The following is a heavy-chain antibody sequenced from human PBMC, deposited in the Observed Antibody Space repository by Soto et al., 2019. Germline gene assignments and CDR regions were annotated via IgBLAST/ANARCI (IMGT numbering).Heavy chain of an antibody. J-gene: IGHJ5*02. D-gene: IGHD2-2*01. Sequence: GASVKVSCKASGYTFTSYGISWVRQAPGQGLEWMGWISAYNGNTNYAQKLQGRVTMTTDTSTSTAYMELRSLRSDDTAVYYCARHPLRVVPAAHHKNCFDPWGQGTLVTVSS. CDR1: GYTFTSYG. V-gene: IGHV1-18*01. CDR2: ISAYNGNT. CDR3: ARHPLRVVPAAHHKNCFDP.